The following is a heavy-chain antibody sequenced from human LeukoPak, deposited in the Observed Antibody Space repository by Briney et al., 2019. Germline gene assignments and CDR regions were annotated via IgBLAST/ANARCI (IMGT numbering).Heavy chain of an antibody. D-gene: IGHD6-13*01. CDR2: ISGSGGST. Sequence: PGGSLRLSCTASGFTFRNYAMTWVRQAPGKGLEFVSAISGSGGSTYYADSVKGRFTIARDNSNNTLYLQMNSLRAEDTAVYHCAKGQSAGTRVFRWFDPWGQGTLVTVSS. J-gene: IGHJ5*02. CDR3: AKGQSAGTRVFRWFDP. CDR1: GFTFRNYA. V-gene: IGHV3-23*01.